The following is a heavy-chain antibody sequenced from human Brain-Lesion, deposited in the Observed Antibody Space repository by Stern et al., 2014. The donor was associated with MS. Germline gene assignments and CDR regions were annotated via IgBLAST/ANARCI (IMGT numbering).Heavy chain of an antibody. CDR1: GFTFDDYA. Sequence: EVQLVESGGGLVQPGRSLRLSCAASGFTFDDYAMHWVRQVPGKGLEWVSGICRNSGSIFDADAVKGLFTVSRDNAKNSLYLQMDSLRPGDTAFYYCTRALSHRGSPDYWGQGTLVTVS. J-gene: IGHJ4*02. CDR3: TRALSHRGSPDY. V-gene: IGHV3-9*01. CDR2: ICRNSGSI. D-gene: IGHD2-15*01.